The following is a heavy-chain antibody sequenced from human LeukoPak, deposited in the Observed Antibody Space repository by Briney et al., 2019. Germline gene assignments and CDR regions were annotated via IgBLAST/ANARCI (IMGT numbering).Heavy chain of an antibody. CDR2: INHSGST. CDR3: ARDIAVAGTRGGFDS. V-gene: IGHV4-34*01. CDR1: GGSFSGYY. Sequence: SETLSLTCAVYGGSFSGYYWNWIRQPPGKGLEWIGEINHSGSTNYNPSLKSRVTISVDTSKNQFSLKLSSVTAADTAVYYCARDIAVAGTRGGFDSWGQGTLVTVSS. D-gene: IGHD6-19*01. J-gene: IGHJ4*02.